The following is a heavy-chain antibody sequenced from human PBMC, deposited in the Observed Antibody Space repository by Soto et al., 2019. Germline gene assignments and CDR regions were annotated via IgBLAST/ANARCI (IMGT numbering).Heavy chain of an antibody. CDR3: ARADCGGDCYSHWFDP. D-gene: IGHD2-21*02. CDR2: IYHSGST. V-gene: IGHV4-30-2*01. Sequence: QLQLQESGSGLVKPSQTLSLTCAVSGGSISSGGYSWSWIRQPPGKGLEWIGYIYHSGSTYYNPSIKSRVTISVDRSKNQFSLKLSSVTAADTAVYYCARADCGGDCYSHWFDPWGQGTLVTVSS. J-gene: IGHJ5*02. CDR1: GGSISSGGYS.